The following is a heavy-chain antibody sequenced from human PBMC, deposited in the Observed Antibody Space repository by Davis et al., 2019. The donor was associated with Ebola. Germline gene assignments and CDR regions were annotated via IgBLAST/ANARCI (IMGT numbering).Heavy chain of an antibody. CDR2: ISSSSSTI. Sequence: GESLKISCVASGFTFSSYSMNWVRQAPGKGLEWVSYISSSSSTIYYADSVKGRFTISRDNAKNSLYLQMNSLRDEDTAVYYCASAGRAYCGGDCYNYFDYWGQGTLVTVSS. D-gene: IGHD2-21*01. J-gene: IGHJ4*02. CDR3: ASAGRAYCGGDCYNYFDY. V-gene: IGHV3-48*02. CDR1: GFTFSSYS.